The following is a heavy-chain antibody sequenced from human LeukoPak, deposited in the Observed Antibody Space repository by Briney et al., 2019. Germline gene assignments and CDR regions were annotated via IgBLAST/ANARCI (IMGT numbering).Heavy chain of an antibody. D-gene: IGHD3-22*01. CDR2: ISAYNGNT. J-gene: IGHJ4*02. CDR3: ARIPADSSNYYYISYFDY. CDR1: GYTFTTYA. V-gene: IGHV1-18*01. Sequence: ASVKVSCKALGYTFTTYAISWVRRAPGQGLEWMGWISAYNGNTNYAQKFQGRITMTTDTSTSTAYMELSSLASDDTAVYYCARIPADSSNYYYISYFDYWCQGTLVIVSS.